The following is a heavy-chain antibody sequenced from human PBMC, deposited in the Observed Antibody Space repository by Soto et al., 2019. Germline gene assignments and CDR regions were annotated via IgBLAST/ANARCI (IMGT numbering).Heavy chain of an antibody. CDR3: AREYYVFFCGYYYYYYYMYV. CDR1: GFTFSRYS. CDR2: ISSSSSTI. D-gene: IGHD3-3*01. Sequence: GGSLRLSCAASGFTFSRYSMNWVRQAPGKGLEWVSYISSSSSTIYYADSVKGRFTISRDNAKNSLYLQMNSLRAEDTAVYYCAREYYVFFCGYYYYYYYMYVCGRGTTVTVSS. J-gene: IGHJ6*03. V-gene: IGHV3-48*01.